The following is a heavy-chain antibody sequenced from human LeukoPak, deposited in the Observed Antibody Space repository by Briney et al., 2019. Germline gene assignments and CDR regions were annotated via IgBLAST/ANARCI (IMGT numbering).Heavy chain of an antibody. Sequence: ASVKVSCKASGYTFTSYGISWVRQAPGPGLEWMGWISAYNGNTNYAQKLQGRVTMTTDTSTSTAYMELRSLRSDDTAVYYCARGGTNYYDSSGYYPFDYWGQGTLVTVSS. V-gene: IGHV1-18*01. CDR2: ISAYNGNT. J-gene: IGHJ4*02. CDR3: ARGGTNYYDSSGYYPFDY. CDR1: GYTFTSYG. D-gene: IGHD3-22*01.